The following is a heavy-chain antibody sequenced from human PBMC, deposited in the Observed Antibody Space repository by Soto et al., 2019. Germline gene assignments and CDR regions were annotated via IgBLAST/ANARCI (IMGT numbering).Heavy chain of an antibody. V-gene: IGHV5-51*01. CDR2: TYPGDSDT. CDR1: GYSFTTYW. Sequence: PGESLKISCKGSGYSFTTYWIGWVRQVPGKGLEWMGITYPGDSDTRYSPSFQGQVTISADKYISTAYLQWSSLKASDTAMYYCARKDSSSAFDYWGQGTLVTVSS. D-gene: IGHD3-22*01. CDR3: ARKDSSSAFDY. J-gene: IGHJ4*02.